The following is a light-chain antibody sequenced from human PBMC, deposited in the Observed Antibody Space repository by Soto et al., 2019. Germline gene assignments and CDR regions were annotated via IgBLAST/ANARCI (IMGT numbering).Light chain of an antibody. Sequence: QSVLTQPPSVSGAPGQRVTISCTGSRSNIGAGYDVHWYQQLPGTAPKLLIDGNTNRPSGIPDRFSGSKSGTSASLTVSGLQAEDEADYYCTSYVGSNIWVFGGGTKLTVL. CDR2: GNT. V-gene: IGLV1-40*01. CDR1: RSNIGAGYD. CDR3: TSYVGSNIWV. J-gene: IGLJ3*02.